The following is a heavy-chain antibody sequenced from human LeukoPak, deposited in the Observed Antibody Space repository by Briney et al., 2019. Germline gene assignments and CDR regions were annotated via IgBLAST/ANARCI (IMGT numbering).Heavy chain of an antibody. CDR3: ARGYSKGWYGGEFDY. CDR2: MNPNSGNA. D-gene: IGHD6-19*01. CDR1: GYTFTNFD. J-gene: IGHJ4*02. V-gene: IGHV1-8*01. Sequence: ASVKVSCKASGYTFTNFDINCVRQATGQGLEWMGWMNPNSGNAAYAQKFQGRVTMTRNTSISTAYMELSSPIFEDTAVYYCARGYSKGWYGGEFDYWGQGTLVTVSS.